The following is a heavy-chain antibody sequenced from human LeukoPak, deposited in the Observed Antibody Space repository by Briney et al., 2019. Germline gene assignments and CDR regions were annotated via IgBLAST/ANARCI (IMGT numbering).Heavy chain of an antibody. V-gene: IGHV3-30*01. CDR1: GFTFSSYA. J-gene: IGHJ5*02. CDR3: ARASGFRYRQFDP. D-gene: IGHD1-14*01. Sequence: PGGSLRLSCAASGFTFSSYAMHWVRQAPGKGLEWVAVISYDGSNKYYADSVKGRFTISRDNSKNTLYLQMNSLRAEDTAVYYCARASGFRYRQFDPWGQGTLVTVSS. CDR2: ISYDGSNK.